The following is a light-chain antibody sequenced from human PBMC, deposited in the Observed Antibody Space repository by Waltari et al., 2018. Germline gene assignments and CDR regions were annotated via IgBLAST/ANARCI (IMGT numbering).Light chain of an antibody. V-gene: IGLV3-1*01. CDR3: QAWDSSTLV. Sequence: SYELSQPPSMSVSPGQTASITCSGDKLGDKDASWYHQKPGQSPVLVIFQDNKRPSGIPERFSGSNSGNTATLTISGTQAMDEADYYCQAWDSSTLVFGGGTKLTVL. J-gene: IGLJ2*01. CDR1: KLGDKD. CDR2: QDN.